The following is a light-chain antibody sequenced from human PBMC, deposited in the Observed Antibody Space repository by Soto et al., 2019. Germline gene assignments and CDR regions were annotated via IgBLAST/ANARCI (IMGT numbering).Light chain of an antibody. V-gene: IGKV3-20*01. CDR3: QQYGSSPYT. CDR2: GAS. Sequence: EIVLTQSPGTLSLSPGERVTLSCGASQSVSSTYLVWYQQKPGQAPRLLIYGASSRATGIPDRFSGSGSGTDFTLTIRRLEPEDFAVYYCQQYGSSPYTFGQGTKLEIK. CDR1: QSVSSTY. J-gene: IGKJ2*01.